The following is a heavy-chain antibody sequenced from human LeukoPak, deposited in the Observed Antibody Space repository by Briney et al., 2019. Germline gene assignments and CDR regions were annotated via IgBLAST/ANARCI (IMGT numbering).Heavy chain of an antibody. CDR3: ARGLGDYYDTSCYYYAVPAH. D-gene: IGHD3-22*01. CDR1: GYTFTTYD. J-gene: IGHJ4*02. V-gene: IGHV1-8*01. Sequence: ASVKVSCKASGYTFTTYDITWVRQATGQGLEWMGWMNPNSGDTAYAQKFQGRVAMTRDTSISTAYMELSSLRSEDTAVYYCARGLGDYYDTSCYYYAVPAHWGQGTLVTVSS. CDR2: MNPNSGDT.